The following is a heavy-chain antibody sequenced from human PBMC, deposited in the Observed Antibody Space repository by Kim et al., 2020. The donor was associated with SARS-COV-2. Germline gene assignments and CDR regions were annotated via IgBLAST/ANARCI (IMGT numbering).Heavy chain of an antibody. Sequence: GGSLRLSCAASGFTFSSHSMNWVRQAPGKGLEWVSYISSSGSTIFYADSVKGRFTISRNNAKNSLYLQMNSLRAEDTAVYYCARDQSRITLIVVVRYGMDVWGQGTTVPVSS. CDR1: GFTFSSHS. D-gene: IGHD3-22*01. J-gene: IGHJ6*02. CDR3: ARDQSRITLIVVVRYGMDV. CDR2: ISSSGSTI. V-gene: IGHV3-48*04.